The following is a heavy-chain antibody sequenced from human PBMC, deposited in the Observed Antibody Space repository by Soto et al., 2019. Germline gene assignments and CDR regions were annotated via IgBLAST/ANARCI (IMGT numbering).Heavy chain of an antibody. V-gene: IGHV4-4*02. CDR3: ATSSLRYYYNSSSPIDY. D-gene: IGHD3-22*01. CDR1: GGSISSSNW. CDR2: IFHTGST. Sequence: KTSETLSLTCGVSGGSISSSNWWSWVRQPPGKGLEWIGEIFHTGSTNYNPSLSLKSRVTVSVDKSKNQFSLKLSSVTAADTAMYYCATSSLRYYYNSSSPIDYWGQGTLVTVS. J-gene: IGHJ4*02.